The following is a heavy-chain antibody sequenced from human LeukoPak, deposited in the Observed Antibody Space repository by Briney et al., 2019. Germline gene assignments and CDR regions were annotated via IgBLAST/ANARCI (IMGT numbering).Heavy chain of an antibody. J-gene: IGHJ6*03. CDR2: IKKDKSER. V-gene: IGHV3-7*01. D-gene: IGHD1-26*01. Sequence: GGSLRLSCAASGFTFSSYWMSWVRQAPGKGLEWVANIKKDKSERYYVDSVKGRFTISRDNAKNSLYLQMNSLRAEDTAVYYCARNIKLLRNYYYYMDVWGKGTTVTVSS. CDR3: ARNIKLLRNYYYYMDV. CDR1: GFTFSSYW.